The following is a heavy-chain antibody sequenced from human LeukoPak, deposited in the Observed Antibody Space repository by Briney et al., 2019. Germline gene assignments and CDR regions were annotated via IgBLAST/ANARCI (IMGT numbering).Heavy chain of an antibody. Sequence: ASVKVSCKASGYTFTSYAMHWVRQAPGQRLEWMGWINAGNGNTKYSQKFQGRVTITRDTSASTAYMELSSLRSEDTAVYYCARVRTTVTLNDAFDIWGQGTMVTVSS. CDR3: ARVRTTVTLNDAFDI. CDR2: INAGNGNT. CDR1: GYTFTSYA. J-gene: IGHJ3*02. D-gene: IGHD4-17*01. V-gene: IGHV1-3*01.